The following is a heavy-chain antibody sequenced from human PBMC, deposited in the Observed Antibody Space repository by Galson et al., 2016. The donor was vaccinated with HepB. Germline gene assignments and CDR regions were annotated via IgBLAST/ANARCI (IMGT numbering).Heavy chain of an antibody. Sequence: GHTFTIYYMHWVRQAPGHGLEWMGVINPSGVSTSYAQKLQGRVTMTRDTSTNTVHMELSSLRSEDTAIYYCASAGVGPAASFDYWGQGTLVTVSS. V-gene: IGHV1-46*01. CDR3: ASAGVGPAASFDY. CDR2: INPSGVST. D-gene: IGHD2-2*01. CDR1: GHTFTIYY. J-gene: IGHJ4*02.